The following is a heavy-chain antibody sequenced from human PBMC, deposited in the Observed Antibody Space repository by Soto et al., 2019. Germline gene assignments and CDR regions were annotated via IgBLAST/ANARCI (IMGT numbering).Heavy chain of an antibody. CDR3: ARGGARTSYYFDY. J-gene: IGHJ4*02. V-gene: IGHV1-69*13. CDR2: IIPIFGTA. D-gene: IGHD6-6*01. CDR1: GGTFSSYA. Sequence: SVKVSCKASGGTFSSYAISWVRQAPGQGLEWMGGIIPIFGTANYAQKFQGRVTITADESTSTAYMELSSLRSEDTAVYYCARGGARTSYYFDYWGQGPLVTVSS.